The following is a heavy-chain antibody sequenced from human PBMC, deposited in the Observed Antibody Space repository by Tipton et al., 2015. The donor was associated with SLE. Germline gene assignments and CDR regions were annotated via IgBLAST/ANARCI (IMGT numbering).Heavy chain of an antibody. CDR2: ISSTGST. CDR1: GVSISSSRYYST. D-gene: IGHD2-15*01. Sequence: LRLSCTVSGVSISSSRYYSTWSWIRQSAGKGLDWIGRISSTGSTNYNPSLKSRVTMSVDTSKNQFSLRATSVTAADSAIYYCTRDRTPDYYYYYMDVWGQGTTVTVSS. J-gene: IGHJ6*03. CDR3: TRDRTPDYYYYYMDV. V-gene: IGHV4-61*02.